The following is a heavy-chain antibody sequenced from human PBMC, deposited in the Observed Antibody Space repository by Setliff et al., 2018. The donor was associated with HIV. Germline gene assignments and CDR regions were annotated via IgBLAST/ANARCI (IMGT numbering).Heavy chain of an antibody. CDR3: ARVFPPIRGAPFGTPPGAFDI. Sequence: SETLSLTCTVSGGSMSNYYWRWIRQPAGKGLEWIGRIYSSGSTIYNPSIRSRVTMSVDTSKSQLSLKLTSVTAADTAVYYCARVFPPIRGAPFGTPPGAFDIWGKGTMVTVTS. D-gene: IGHD2-15*01. CDR2: IYSSGST. J-gene: IGHJ3*02. CDR1: GGSMSNYY. V-gene: IGHV4-4*07.